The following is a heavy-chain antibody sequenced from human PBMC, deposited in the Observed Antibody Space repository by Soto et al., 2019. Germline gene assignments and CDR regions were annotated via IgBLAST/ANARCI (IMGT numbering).Heavy chain of an antibody. Sequence: GASVKVSCKASGYTFTSYGISWVRQAPGQGLEWMGWISAYNGNTNYAQKLQGRVTMTTDTSTSTAYMELRSLRSDDTAVYYCARDRLGSPSHGWFEPWGKGTLVTVS. CDR3: ARDRLGSPSHGWFEP. CDR2: ISAYNGNT. D-gene: IGHD2-15*01. J-gene: IGHJ5*02. V-gene: IGHV1-18*01. CDR1: GYTFTSYG.